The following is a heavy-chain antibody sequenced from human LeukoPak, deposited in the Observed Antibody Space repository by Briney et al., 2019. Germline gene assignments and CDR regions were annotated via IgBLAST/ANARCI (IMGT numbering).Heavy chain of an antibody. CDR2: INSDGSSR. CDR3: ASASSHRIAAGGDY. J-gene: IGHJ4*02. Sequence: GGSLRLSCAASGFTFSNYRMLWLRQAPGKGLVWVSRINSDGSSRNYADSVKGRFTISRDNAKNTLYLQMNSLRAEDTAVYYCASASSHRIAAGGDYWGQGTLVTVSS. V-gene: IGHV3-74*01. CDR1: GFTFSNYR. D-gene: IGHD6-13*01.